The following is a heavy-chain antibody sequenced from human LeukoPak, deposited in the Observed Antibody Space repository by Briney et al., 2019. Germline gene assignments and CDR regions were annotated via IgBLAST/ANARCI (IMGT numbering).Heavy chain of an antibody. CDR2: IIPIFGTA. J-gene: IGHJ5*02. Sequence: GASVKVSCKASGGTFSSYAISWVRQAPGQGLEWMGGIIPIFGTANYAQKFQGRVTMTRDMSTSTVYMELSSLRSEDTAVYYCAREGYSSSWTNWFDPWGQGTLVTVSS. V-gene: IGHV1-69*05. CDR3: AREGYSSSWTNWFDP. D-gene: IGHD6-13*01. CDR1: GGTFSSYA.